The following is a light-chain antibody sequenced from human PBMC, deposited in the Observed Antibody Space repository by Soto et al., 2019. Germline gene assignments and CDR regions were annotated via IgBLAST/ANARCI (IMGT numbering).Light chain of an antibody. Sequence: QSVLTQPASVSRSPGQSIAISCTGTSSDVGGHDSVSWYQQHPGKAPKLMIYNVSNRPSWVANRFSGSKSGNTASLTISGLLAEDEDDYFCTSYTSPSTYVFGAGTKVTVL. V-gene: IGLV2-14*01. J-gene: IGLJ1*01. CDR2: NVS. CDR1: SSDVGGHDS. CDR3: TSYTSPSTYV.